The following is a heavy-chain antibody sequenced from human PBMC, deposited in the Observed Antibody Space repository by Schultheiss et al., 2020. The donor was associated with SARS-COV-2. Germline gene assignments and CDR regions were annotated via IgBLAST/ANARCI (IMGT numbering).Heavy chain of an antibody. CDR1: GFTFSSYA. D-gene: IGHD6-6*01. V-gene: IGHV3-48*04. CDR2: ISSSSSTI. Sequence: GESLKISCAASGFTFSSYAMSWVRQAPGKGLEWVSYISSSSSTIYYADSVKGRFTISRDNAKNSLYLQMNSLRAEDTAVYYCARISRSTSIDIWGQGTMVTVSS. J-gene: IGHJ3*02. CDR3: ARISRSTSIDI.